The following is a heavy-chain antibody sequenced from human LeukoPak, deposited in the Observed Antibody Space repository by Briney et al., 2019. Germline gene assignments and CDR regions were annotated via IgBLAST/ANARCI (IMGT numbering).Heavy chain of an antibody. J-gene: IGHJ4*02. CDR1: GYSFTSNW. V-gene: IGHV5-51*01. CDR2: IYPDDSDT. CDR3: VRRTTVTTSGDY. Sequence: LGESLQISCKGSGYSFTSNWIGWVRQMPGKGLEWMGIIYPDDSDTRYSPSFQGQVTISADKSIATAYLQWSSLKASDTAMYYCVRRTTVTTSGDYWGPGTLVTVSS. D-gene: IGHD4-17*01.